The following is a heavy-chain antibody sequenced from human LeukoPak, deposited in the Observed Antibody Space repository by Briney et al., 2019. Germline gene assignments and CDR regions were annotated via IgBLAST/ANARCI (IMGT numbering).Heavy chain of an antibody. D-gene: IGHD6-6*01. CDR3: ARDSAITSSSSAIYYYYGMDV. J-gene: IGHJ6*02. V-gene: IGHV1-46*01. CDR1: GYTFPSYF. Sequence: VASVKVSCKASGYTFPSYFMHWVRQAPGQGLEWMGIINPTGGSTTYAQKFQGRVTITADESTSTAYMELSSLRSEDTAVYYCARDSAITSSSSAIYYYYGMDVWGQGTTVTVSS. CDR2: INPTGGST.